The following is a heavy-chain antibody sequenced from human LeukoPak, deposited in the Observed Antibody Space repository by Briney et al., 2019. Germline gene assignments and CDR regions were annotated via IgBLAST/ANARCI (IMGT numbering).Heavy chain of an antibody. CDR1: GYAFTSYN. D-gene: IGHD3-3*01. Sequence: ASVKVSFKASGYAFTSYNIHWVRQAPGQRPEWMGLINAGNGNTKYSQKFQGRVTITRDTSASIAHMEMSSLRSEDTAVYYCARDSESHMVWSYYGMDVWGQGTSVTVSS. CDR3: ARDSESHMVWSYYGMDV. J-gene: IGHJ6*02. V-gene: IGHV1-3*01. CDR2: INAGNGNT.